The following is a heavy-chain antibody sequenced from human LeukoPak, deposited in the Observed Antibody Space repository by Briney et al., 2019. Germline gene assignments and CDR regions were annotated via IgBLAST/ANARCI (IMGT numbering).Heavy chain of an antibody. J-gene: IGHJ4*02. Sequence: GGSLRLSCTASGFAFGDYGMTWVRQAPGKGLEWVSFIRSMAHGGTTEYAASVKGRFTISRDDSKGIAYLQMSSLKTGDTAVYYCARGAMVRGANYYFDYWGQGALVTVSS. CDR2: IRSMAHGGTT. CDR1: GFAFGDYG. CDR3: ARGAMVRGANYYFDY. V-gene: IGHV3-49*04. D-gene: IGHD3-10*01.